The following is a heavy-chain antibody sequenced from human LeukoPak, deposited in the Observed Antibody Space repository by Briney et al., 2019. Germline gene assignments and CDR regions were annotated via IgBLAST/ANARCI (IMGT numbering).Heavy chain of an antibody. V-gene: IGHV1-18*01. CDR3: ARDKDLGAVAGTFDS. J-gene: IGHJ4*02. Sequence: GASVKVSCKASGNTFSRNGISWVRQAPGQGFEWMGWISAYNGHTKYAQKFQGRVTLTTDTSTNTAYMELTSLTSDDTAVYYCARDKDLGAVAGTFDSWGQGTLVTVSP. CDR2: ISAYNGHT. CDR1: GNTFSRNG. D-gene: IGHD6-19*01.